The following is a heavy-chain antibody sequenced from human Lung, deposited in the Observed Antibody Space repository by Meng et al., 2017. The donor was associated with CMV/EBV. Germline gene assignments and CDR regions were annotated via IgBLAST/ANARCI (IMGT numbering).Heavy chain of an antibody. CDR2: ISKRSDTI. J-gene: IGHJ4*02. Sequence: SCAASGFTFSDFYMKWIRQAPGKGLEWVSYISKRSDTIYYADSLKGRFTISRDNAENSLYLHMNSLRAEDTAVYYCARDCSSLSCGGNYFDYWGQGXLVTVSS. CDR3: ARDCSSLSCGGNYFDY. CDR1: GFTFSDFY. V-gene: IGHV3-11*01. D-gene: IGHD2-2*01.